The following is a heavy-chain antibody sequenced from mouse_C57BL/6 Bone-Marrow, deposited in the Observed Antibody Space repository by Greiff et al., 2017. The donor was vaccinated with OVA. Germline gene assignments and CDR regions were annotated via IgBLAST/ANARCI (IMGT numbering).Heavy chain of an antibody. CDR2: INPSNGGT. CDR3: ARWSRFSYYAMDY. V-gene: IGHV1-53*01. J-gene: IGHJ4*01. CDR1: GYTFTSYW. Sequence: QVQLQQPGTELVKPGASVKLSCKASGYTFTSYWMHWVKQMPGQGLEWIGNINPSNGGTNYNEKFKSKATLTVDKSSSTAYMQLSSLTSEDSAVYYCARWSRFSYYAMDYWGQGTSVTVSS.